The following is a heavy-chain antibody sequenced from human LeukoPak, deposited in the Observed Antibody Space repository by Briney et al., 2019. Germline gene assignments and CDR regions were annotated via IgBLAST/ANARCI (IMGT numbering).Heavy chain of an antibody. D-gene: IGHD1-1*01. Sequence: PRGSLRLSCAASGFTFSSYAMSWVRQAPGKGLEWVSSIGGGGVDTYYADSVKGRFTISRDNSKNTLYLQMNSLRVEDTAVYYCAKDPPTAGTTFDNWGRGTLVTVSS. CDR2: IGGGGVDT. J-gene: IGHJ4*02. CDR1: GFTFSSYA. CDR3: AKDPPTAGTTFDN. V-gene: IGHV3-23*01.